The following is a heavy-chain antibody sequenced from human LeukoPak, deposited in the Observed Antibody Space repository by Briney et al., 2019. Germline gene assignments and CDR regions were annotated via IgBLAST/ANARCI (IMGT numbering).Heavy chain of an antibody. D-gene: IGHD6-13*01. Sequence: GASVTVSCKASGYTFTSYDINWVRQATGQGLEWMGLMNPNSGNTGYAQKFQGRVTMTRNTSISTAYMELSSLRSEDTAVYYCARVPIAAAGTDYYYGMDVWGQGTTVTVSS. CDR1: GYTFTSYD. CDR3: ARVPIAAAGTDYYYGMDV. CDR2: MNPNSGNT. V-gene: IGHV1-8*01. J-gene: IGHJ6*02.